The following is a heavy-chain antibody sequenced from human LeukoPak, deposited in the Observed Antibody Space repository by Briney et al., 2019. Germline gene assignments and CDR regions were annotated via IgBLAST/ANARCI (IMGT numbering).Heavy chain of an antibody. CDR3: ARGSYGMDV. CDR2: VSKSDGTT. V-gene: IGHV3-23*01. Sequence: GGSLRLSCAASGFTFTTYAMSWVRQAPGKGLEWVSSVSKSDGTTYYADSVKGRLTISRDNSKNTLHLQMNGLRAEDTAVCHCARGSYGMDVWGQGTTVTVSS. J-gene: IGHJ6*02. CDR1: GFTFTTYA.